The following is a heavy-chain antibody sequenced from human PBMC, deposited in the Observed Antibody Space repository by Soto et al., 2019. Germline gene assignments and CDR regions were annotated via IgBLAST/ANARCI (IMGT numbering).Heavy chain of an antibody. Sequence: SETLSLTCTVSGGSISSSSYYWGWIRQPPGKGLEWIGYIYYSGSTYYSPSLKSRVTISVDTSKNQFSLKLSSVTAADTAVYYCARFSPSIAAARLFDYWGQGTLVTVSS. D-gene: IGHD6-13*01. CDR1: GGSISSSSYY. J-gene: IGHJ4*02. V-gene: IGHV4-31*03. CDR3: ARFSPSIAAARLFDY. CDR2: IYYSGST.